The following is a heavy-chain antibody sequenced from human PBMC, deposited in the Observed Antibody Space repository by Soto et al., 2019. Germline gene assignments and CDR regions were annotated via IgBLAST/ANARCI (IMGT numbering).Heavy chain of an antibody. CDR1: GGSISSGGYS. V-gene: IGHV4-30-2*01. D-gene: IGHD2-2*01. CDR3: ARVPDF. CDR2: MYHSGST. J-gene: IGHJ4*02. Sequence: SETLSLTCAVSGGSISSGGYSWSWIRQPPGKGLEWIGYMYHSGSTYYNPSLKSRVTISIDRSKNQFSLKLSSVTAADTAVYYCARVPDFSGQGILVTVSS.